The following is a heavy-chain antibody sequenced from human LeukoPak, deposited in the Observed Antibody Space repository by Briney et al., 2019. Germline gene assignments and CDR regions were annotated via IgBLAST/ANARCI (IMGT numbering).Heavy chain of an antibody. Sequence: SETLSLTCAVYGGSFSGYYWSWIRQPPGKGLVWLGEINHSGSTNYNPSLKSRVTISVDTSKNQFSLKLSSVTAADTAVYYCSGVRFLEWLPSYYYGMDVWGQGTTVTVSS. CDR3: SGVRFLEWLPSYYYGMDV. CDR1: GGSFSGYY. J-gene: IGHJ6*02. D-gene: IGHD3-3*01. CDR2: INHSGST. V-gene: IGHV4-34*01.